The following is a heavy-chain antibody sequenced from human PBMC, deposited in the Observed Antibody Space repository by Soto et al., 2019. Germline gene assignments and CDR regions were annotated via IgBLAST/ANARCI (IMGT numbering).Heavy chain of an antibody. CDR2: ISAYNGNT. D-gene: IGHD2-2*01. V-gene: IGHV1-18*01. CDR1: GYTFTSYG. Sequence: ASVKVSCKASGYTFTSYGISWVRQAPGQGLEWMGWISAYNGNTNYAQKLQGRVTMTTDTSTSTAYMELRSLRSDDTAVYYCARDSVYEADIVVVPAASWGQGTPVTVSS. J-gene: IGHJ4*02. CDR3: ARDSVYEADIVVVPAAS.